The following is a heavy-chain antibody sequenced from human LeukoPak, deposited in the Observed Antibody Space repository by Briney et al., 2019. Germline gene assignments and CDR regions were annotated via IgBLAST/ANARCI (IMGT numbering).Heavy chain of an antibody. CDR3: ARIHPGMSCPN. J-gene: IGHJ4*02. D-gene: IGHD1-14*01. CDR2: ISSSGSTI. V-gene: IGHV3-48*03. Sequence: GGSLRLSCAASGFTFSSYEMNWVRQAPGKGLEWVSYISSSGSTIYYADSVKGRFTISRDNAKNSLYLQMNSLRAEDTAVYCCARIHPGMSCPNWGQGTLVTVSS. CDR1: GFTFSSYE.